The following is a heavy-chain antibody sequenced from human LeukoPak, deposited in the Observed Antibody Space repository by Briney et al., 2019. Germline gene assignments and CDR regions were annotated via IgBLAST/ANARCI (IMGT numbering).Heavy chain of an antibody. V-gene: IGHV1-2*06. CDR1: GYTFTGYY. D-gene: IGHD2-15*01. CDR3: ARGTIVVVVAAPDTYYFDY. CDR2: INPNSGGT. Sequence: ASVKVSCKASGYTFTGYYMHWVRQAPGQGLEWMGRINPNSGGTNYAQKFQGRVTITTDESTSTAYMELSSLRSEDTAVYYCARGTIVVVVAAPDTYYFDYWGQGTLVTVSS. J-gene: IGHJ4*02.